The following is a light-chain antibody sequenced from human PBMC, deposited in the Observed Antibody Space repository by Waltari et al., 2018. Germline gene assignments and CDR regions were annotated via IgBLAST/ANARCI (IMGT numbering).Light chain of an antibody. J-gene: IGLJ2*01. Sequence: SSDLTQDPAVSVALGQTVRIPCQGASLRRYSASWYQQRPGQAPILVLYGQNDRPSGIPDRFSGSTSGNTASLTITGAQAEDEADYYCHSRDTSSTRFFGGGTRLTV. V-gene: IGLV3-19*01. CDR2: GQN. CDR3: HSRDTSSTRF. CDR1: SLRRYS.